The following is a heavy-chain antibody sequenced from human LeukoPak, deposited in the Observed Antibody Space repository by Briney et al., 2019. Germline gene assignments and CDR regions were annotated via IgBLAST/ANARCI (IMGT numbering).Heavy chain of an antibody. CDR2: IGTAGDT. J-gene: IGHJ6*02. CDR1: GFTFSSYD. Sequence: GGSLRLSCAASGFTFSSYDMHWVRQATGKGLEWVSAIGTAGDTYYPGSVKGRFTISRENAKNSLYLQMNSLRAGDTAVYYCARDGSGWYVNYYGMDVWGQGTTVTVSS. V-gene: IGHV3-13*01. D-gene: IGHD6-19*01. CDR3: ARDGSGWYVNYYGMDV.